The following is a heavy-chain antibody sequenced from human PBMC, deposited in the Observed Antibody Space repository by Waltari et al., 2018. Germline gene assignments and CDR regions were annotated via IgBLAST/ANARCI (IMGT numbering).Heavy chain of an antibody. CDR1: GYTFTGYY. J-gene: IGHJ3*02. V-gene: IGHV1-2*04. D-gene: IGHD6-19*01. CDR3: ARGIAVSQYPHGAFDI. CDR2: INPNSGGT. Sequence: QVQLVQSGAEVTKPGASVKVSCKASGYTFTGYYMHWVRQAPGQGLEWMGWINPNSGGTNYAQKFQGWVTMTRDTSISTAYMELSRLRSDDTAVYYCARGIAVSQYPHGAFDIWGQGTMVTVSS.